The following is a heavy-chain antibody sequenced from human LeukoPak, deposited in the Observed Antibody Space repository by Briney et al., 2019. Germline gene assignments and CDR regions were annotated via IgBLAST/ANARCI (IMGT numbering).Heavy chain of an antibody. CDR2: IKGGGSEK. CDR1: GFTFSSHY. CDR3: AREGRWYNFDY. V-gene: IGHV3-7*01. Sequence: GGSLRLSCAASGFTFSSHYMSWVRQAPGKGLEWVANIKGGGSEKYYVDSVEGRFSISRDNAKNSFYLQMNSLRAEDTAVYYCAREGRWYNFDYWGQGTLVTVSS. J-gene: IGHJ4*02. D-gene: IGHD6-13*01.